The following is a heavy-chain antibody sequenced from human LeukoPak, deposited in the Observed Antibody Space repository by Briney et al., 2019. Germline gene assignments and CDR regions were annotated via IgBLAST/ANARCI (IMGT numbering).Heavy chain of an antibody. D-gene: IGHD3-3*01. V-gene: IGHV3-30-3*01. Sequence: GGSLRLSCAASGFTFSSYAMHWVRQAPGKGLEWVAVISYDGSNKYYADSVKGRFTISRDNSKNTLYLQMNSLRAEDTAVYYCARSPVPDFWSGCYTFGIDYWGQGTLVTVSS. CDR1: GFTFSSYA. CDR2: ISYDGSNK. CDR3: ARSPVPDFWSGCYTFGIDY. J-gene: IGHJ4*02.